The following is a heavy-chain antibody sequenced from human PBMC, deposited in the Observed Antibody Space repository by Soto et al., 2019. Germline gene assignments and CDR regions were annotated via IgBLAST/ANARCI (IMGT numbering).Heavy chain of an antibody. CDR2: IIPIFGKA. D-gene: IGHD5-18*01. J-gene: IGHJ5*02. Sequence: SVKVSCKASGGTFSSYSISWVRQAPGQGREWMGGIIPIFGKANYAQKFQGRVTITADKSTSTAYMELSSLKSDDTAVYSCERGPGIQRGSVGSFAPWGQGNRVTVSS. CDR3: ERGPGIQRGSVGSFAP. V-gene: IGHV1-69*06. CDR1: GGTFSSYS.